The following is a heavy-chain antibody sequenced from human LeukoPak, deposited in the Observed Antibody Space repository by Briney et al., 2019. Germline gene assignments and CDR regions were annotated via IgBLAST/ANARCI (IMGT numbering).Heavy chain of an antibody. V-gene: IGHV1-2*02. J-gene: IGHJ5*02. CDR3: ARDLGMAVAGT. CDR1: GYTFTGYY. Sequence: ASVKVSCKASGYTFTGYYRHWVRQAPGQGLEWMGWINPNSGGTNYAQKFQGRVTMTRDTSIGTAYMELSRLRSDDTAVYYCARDLGMAVAGTWGQGTLVTVSS. D-gene: IGHD6-19*01. CDR2: INPNSGGT.